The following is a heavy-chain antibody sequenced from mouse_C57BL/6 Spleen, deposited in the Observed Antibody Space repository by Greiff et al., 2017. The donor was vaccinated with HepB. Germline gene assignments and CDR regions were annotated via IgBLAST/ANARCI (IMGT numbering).Heavy chain of an antibody. Sequence: QVQLQQPGAELVKPGASVKMSCKASGYTFTSYWITWVKQRPGQGLEWIGDIYPGSGSTNYNEKFKSKATLTVDTSSSTAYMQLSSLTSEDSAVYYCARDTTVVATDWYFDVWGPGTTVTVSS. CDR2: IYPGSGST. CDR3: ARDTTVVATDWYFDV. V-gene: IGHV1-55*01. CDR1: GYTFTSYW. D-gene: IGHD1-1*01. J-gene: IGHJ1*01.